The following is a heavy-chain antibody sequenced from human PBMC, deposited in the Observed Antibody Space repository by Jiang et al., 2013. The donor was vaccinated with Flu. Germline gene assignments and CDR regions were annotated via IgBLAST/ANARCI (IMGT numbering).Heavy chain of an antibody. V-gene: IGHV1-69*06. D-gene: IGHD3-10*01. CDR2: IIPIFGTA. Sequence: FSSYAISWVRQAPGQGLEWMGGIIPIFGTANYAQKFQGRVTITADKSTSTAYMELSSLRSEDTAVYYCARVMVREVGPWGQGTMVTVSS. J-gene: IGHJ3*01. CDR3: ARVMVREVGP. CDR1: FSSYA.